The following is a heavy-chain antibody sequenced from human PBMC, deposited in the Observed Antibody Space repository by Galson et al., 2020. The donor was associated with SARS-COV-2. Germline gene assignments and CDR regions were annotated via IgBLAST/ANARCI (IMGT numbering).Heavy chain of an antibody. V-gene: IGHV4-61*03. CDR3: ARVDGRSGSYCYFFDS. Sequence: SETLSLTCTVSGDSINSPTFYWSWLRQTPGRGLEWIGYVFLTGTTNYNPSLRNRASISIDTSKNHFSLRLTSVTVADTAVYYCARVDGRSGSYCYFFDSWCRGSLVSVSS. D-gene: IGHD1-26*01. CDR1: GDSINSPTFY. J-gene: IGHJ4*01. CDR2: VFLTGTT.